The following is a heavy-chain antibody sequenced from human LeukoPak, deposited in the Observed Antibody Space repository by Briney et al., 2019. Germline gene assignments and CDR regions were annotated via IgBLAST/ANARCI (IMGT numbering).Heavy chain of an antibody. CDR2: IIPIFGTA. CDR3: AREVADGNYYYYGMDV. Sequence: GASVKVSCKASGGTFISYAISWVRQAPGQGLEWMGGIIPIFGTANYAQKFQGRVTITADESTSTAYMELSSLRSEDTAVYYCAREVADGNYYYYGMDVWGQGTTVTVSS. V-gene: IGHV1-69*13. CDR1: GGTFISYA. J-gene: IGHJ6*02. D-gene: IGHD4-17*01.